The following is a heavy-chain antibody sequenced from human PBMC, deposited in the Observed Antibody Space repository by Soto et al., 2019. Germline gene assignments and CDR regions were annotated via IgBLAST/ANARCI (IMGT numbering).Heavy chain of an antibody. CDR3: ARRGAAAGSESYYYYGMDV. D-gene: IGHD6-13*01. V-gene: IGHV5-10-1*01. CDR2: IDPSDSYT. J-gene: IGHJ6*02. Sequence: PGESLKISCKGSGYSFTSYWISWVRQMPGKGLEWMGRIDPSDSYTNYSPSFQGHVTISADKSISTAYLQWSSLKASDTAMYYCARRGAAAGSESYYYYGMDVWGQGTTVTSP. CDR1: GYSFTSYW.